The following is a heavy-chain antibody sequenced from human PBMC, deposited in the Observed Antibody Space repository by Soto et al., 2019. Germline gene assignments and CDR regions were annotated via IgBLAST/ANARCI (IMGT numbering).Heavy chain of an antibody. CDR2: ISYDGSNK. V-gene: IGHV3-30-3*01. Sequence: QVQLVESGGGVVQPGRSLRLSCAASGFTFSSYAMHWVRQAPGKGLEWVAVISYDGSNKYYADSVKGRFTISRDNSKNTLYLQMNSLRAEDTAVYYCARDHDYGDPPPLWFDPWGQGTLVTVSS. CDR3: ARDHDYGDPPPLWFDP. D-gene: IGHD4-17*01. CDR1: GFTFSSYA. J-gene: IGHJ5*02.